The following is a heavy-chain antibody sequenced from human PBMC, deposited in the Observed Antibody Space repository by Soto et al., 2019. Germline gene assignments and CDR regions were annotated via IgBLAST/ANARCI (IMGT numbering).Heavy chain of an antibody. CDR3: TTDAHDFWSGYTVDV. Sequence: GGSLSLSCAASGFTFSNAWMNWVRQAPGKGLEWVGRIKSKTDGGTTDYAAPVKGRFTISRDDSKNTLYLQMNSLKTEDTAVYYCTTDAHDFWSGYTVDVWGQGTTVTVSS. J-gene: IGHJ6*02. V-gene: IGHV3-15*07. D-gene: IGHD3-3*01. CDR2: IKSKTDGGTT. CDR1: GFTFSNAW.